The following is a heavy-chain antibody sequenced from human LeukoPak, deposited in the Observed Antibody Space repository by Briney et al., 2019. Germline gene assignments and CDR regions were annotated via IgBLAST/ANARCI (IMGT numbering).Heavy chain of an antibody. J-gene: IGHJ4*02. Sequence: GGPLRLSCAASGFTFSSYAMSWVRQAPGKGLEWVSAISYSGRSTYYADSVKGRFTISRDNSKNTLYLQMNSLRAEDTAVYYCARSRRGLGGSSGYYLIYWGQGTLVTVSS. CDR1: GFTFSSYA. CDR2: ISYSGRST. V-gene: IGHV3-23*01. D-gene: IGHD3-22*01. CDR3: ARSRRGLGGSSGYYLIY.